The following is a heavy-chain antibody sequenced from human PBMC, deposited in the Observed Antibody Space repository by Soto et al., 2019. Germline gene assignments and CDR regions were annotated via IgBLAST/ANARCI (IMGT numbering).Heavy chain of an antibody. CDR2: ISGPGSTI. V-gene: IGHV3-48*02. CDR1: EFTFKTYS. Sequence: DEQLVASGGGLGQSGGSLRLSCAASEFTFKTYSMNWVRRAPGKGLEWISYISGPGSTIKYADSVQGRFIVSRDNANGSLHLQMNNLRDDDTAVYYCARDGCSSASCYTYIRAFDVWGQGTEVSVSS. D-gene: IGHD2-2*02. J-gene: IGHJ3*01. CDR3: ARDGCSSASCYTYIRAFDV.